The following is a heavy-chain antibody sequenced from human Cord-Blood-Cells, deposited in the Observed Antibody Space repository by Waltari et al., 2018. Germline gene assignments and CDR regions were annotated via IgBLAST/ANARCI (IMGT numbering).Heavy chain of an antibody. CDR2: IIPILGRA. CDR1: GGTFSSYA. CDR3: ARGNHFDY. J-gene: IGHJ4*02. V-gene: IGHV1-69*09. Sequence: QVQLVQSGAEVKKPGSSVKVSCKASGGTFSSYAISWVRQAPGQGLRWMGRIIPILGRANDAQKFQGRVTITADKSTSTADMELSSLRSEDTAVYYWARGNHFDYWGQGTLVTVSS. D-gene: IGHD1-1*01.